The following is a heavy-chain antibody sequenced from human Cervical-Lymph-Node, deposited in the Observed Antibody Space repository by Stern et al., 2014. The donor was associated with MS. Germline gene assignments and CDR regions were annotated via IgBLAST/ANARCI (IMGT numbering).Heavy chain of an antibody. D-gene: IGHD1-26*01. V-gene: IGHV4-59*01. CDR3: ARVTGRGTRQNWFDS. J-gene: IGHJ5*01. Sequence: VQLVESGPGLVKPSETVSLTCTVSGGSMSSNYWNWLRQPPGKGLEWIGYLYSAGRTNYNPSLTRRVIISLDTSTNQFALSLTSGTAADTAVYYCARVTGRGTRQNWFDSWGQGTLVTVSS. CDR2: LYSAGRT. CDR1: GGSMSSNY.